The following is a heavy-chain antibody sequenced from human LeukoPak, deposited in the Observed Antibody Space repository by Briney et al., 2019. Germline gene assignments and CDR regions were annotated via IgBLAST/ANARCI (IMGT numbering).Heavy chain of an antibody. Sequence: GRSLRLSCAASGFTFSSYGMHWVRQAPGKGLEWVAVISYDGSNKYYADSVKGRFTISRDNSKNTLYLQMNSLRAEDTAVYYCAKDRGRDGYNWVRAFDIWGQGTMVTVSS. D-gene: IGHD5-24*01. J-gene: IGHJ3*02. V-gene: IGHV3-30*18. CDR1: GFTFSSYG. CDR2: ISYDGSNK. CDR3: AKDRGRDGYNWVRAFDI.